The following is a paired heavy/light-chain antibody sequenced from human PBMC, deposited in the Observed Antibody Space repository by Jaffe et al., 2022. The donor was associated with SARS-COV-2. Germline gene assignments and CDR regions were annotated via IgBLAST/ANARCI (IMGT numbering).Heavy chain of an antibody. J-gene: IGHJ6*02. D-gene: IGHD3-3*02. V-gene: IGHV3-30-3*01. Sequence: QVQLVESGGGVVQPGRSLRLSCAASGFTFSSYAMHWVRQAPGKGLEWVAVISYDGSNKSYADSVKGRFTISRDNSKNTLYLQMNSLRAEDTAIYYCASDPYVGPLQYYHYGMDVWGQGTTVTVSS. CDR3: ASDPYVGPLQYYHYGMDV. CDR2: ISYDGSNK. CDR1: GFTFSSYA.
Light chain of an antibody. J-gene: IGLJ2*01. CDR3: CSYAGSSTRV. CDR2: EGS. V-gene: IGLV2-23*01. Sequence: QSALTQPASVSGSPGQSITISCTGTSSDVGSYNLVSWYQQHPGKAPKLMIYEGSKRPSGVSNRFSGSKSGNTAFLTISGLQAEDEADYYCCSYAGSSTRVFGGGTKLTVL. CDR1: SSDVGSYNL.